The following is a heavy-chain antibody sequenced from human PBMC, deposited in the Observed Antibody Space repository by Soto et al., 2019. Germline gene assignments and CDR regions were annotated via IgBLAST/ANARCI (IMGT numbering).Heavy chain of an antibody. D-gene: IGHD2-2*02. CDR3: ATRYCSRTSCYTRYYGMDV. CDR1: RGIFRSYA. Sequence: SVKVSCQASRGIFRSYAISWVRQAPGQGLEWMGGISPIFGTANYAQKFHGRVTMTADESTSTAYMELSSLKSEDTAVYYWATRYCSRTSCYTRYYGMDVWGQGTTVTVSS. J-gene: IGHJ6*02. CDR2: ISPIFGTA. V-gene: IGHV1-69*13.